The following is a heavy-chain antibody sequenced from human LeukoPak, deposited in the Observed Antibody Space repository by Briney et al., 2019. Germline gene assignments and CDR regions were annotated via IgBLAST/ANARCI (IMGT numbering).Heavy chain of an antibody. Sequence: PGGSLGLSCAASGFSFSSYGMHWVRQAPGKGLEWVAVISYNGSNKYYTESVKGRFTISRDNSKNTLYLQMNSLRAEDTAVYYCAKIPPKYCTNGVCYTGYWGQGTLVTVSS. CDR1: GFSFSSYG. CDR3: AKIPPKYCTNGVCYTGY. D-gene: IGHD2-8*01. J-gene: IGHJ4*02. CDR2: ISYNGSNK. V-gene: IGHV3-30*18.